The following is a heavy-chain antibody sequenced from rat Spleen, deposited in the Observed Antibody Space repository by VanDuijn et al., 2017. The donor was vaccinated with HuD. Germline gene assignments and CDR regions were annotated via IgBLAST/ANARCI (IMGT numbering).Heavy chain of an antibody. Sequence: EVQLVESGGGLVQPGRSLKLSCAASGFTFSDYGMHWIRQAPTKGLEWVASISPSGGNTNYRNSLKGRFTISRDKAKNILYLQMNSLRSEDTATYYCTTVLQGHGFAYWGQGTLVTVSS. CDR1: GFTFSDYG. CDR3: TTVLQGHGFAY. D-gene: IGHD1-1*01. CDR2: ISPSGGNT. V-gene: IGHV5-19*01. J-gene: IGHJ3*01.